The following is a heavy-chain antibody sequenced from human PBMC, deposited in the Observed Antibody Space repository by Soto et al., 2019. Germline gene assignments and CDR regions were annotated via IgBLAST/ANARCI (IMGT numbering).Heavy chain of an antibody. J-gene: IGHJ6*02. CDR3: ARDRSPPTYYYDSSGYPYGMDV. CDR1: WCTFSNFG. V-gene: IGHV3-33*01. CDR2: IWYDGSNK. D-gene: IGHD3-22*01. Sequence: GRPLRVSWAAAWCTFSNFGVRWILQAQGKGLEWVAVIWYDGSNKYYADSVKGRFTISRDNSKNTLYLQMNSLRAEDTAVYYCARDRSPPTYYYDSSGYPYGMDVWGQGTTVTVSS.